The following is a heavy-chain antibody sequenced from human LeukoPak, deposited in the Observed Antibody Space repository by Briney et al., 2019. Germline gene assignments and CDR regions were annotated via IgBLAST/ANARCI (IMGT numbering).Heavy chain of an antibody. V-gene: IGHV3-23*01. CDR3: AKRTLTTVTYDAFDV. CDR1: GFTVSSNS. J-gene: IGHJ3*01. CDR2: ISGSGGST. D-gene: IGHD4-17*01. Sequence: GSLRLSCTVSGFTVSSNSMSWVRQAPGKGLEWVSAISGSGGSTYYADSVKGRFTISRDNSKNTLYLQMNSLRAEDTAVYYCAKRTLTTVTYDAFDVWGQGTMVTVSS.